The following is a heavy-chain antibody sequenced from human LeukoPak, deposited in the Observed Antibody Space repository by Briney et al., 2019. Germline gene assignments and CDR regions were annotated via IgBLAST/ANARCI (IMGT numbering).Heavy chain of an antibody. Sequence: SETLTLTCAVSGGSFSGYYWSWVRQPPGKGLEWIGEINHSGSTNYNPSLKNRVTISVDTSKNQSSLKLISVTAADTAVYYCGRSVAGTGGGNYCGQGTLVTVSS. J-gene: IGHJ4*02. V-gene: IGHV4-34*01. CDR1: GGSFSGYY. D-gene: IGHD6-19*01. CDR2: INHSGST. CDR3: GRSVAGTGGGNY.